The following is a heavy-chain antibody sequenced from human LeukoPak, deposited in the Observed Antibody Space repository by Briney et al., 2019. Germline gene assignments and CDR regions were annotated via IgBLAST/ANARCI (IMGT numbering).Heavy chain of an antibody. V-gene: IGHV4-4*07. CDR3: ARDWSSWAFDI. CDR1: GGSISSYY. CDR2: IYTSGNT. J-gene: IGHJ3*02. Sequence: PSETLSLTCTVSGGSISSYYWSWIRQPVGKGLEWIGRIYTSGNTNYNPSLKSRVTMSVDTSKNQSSLKLSSVTAADTAVYYCARDWSSWAFDIWGQGTMVTVSS.